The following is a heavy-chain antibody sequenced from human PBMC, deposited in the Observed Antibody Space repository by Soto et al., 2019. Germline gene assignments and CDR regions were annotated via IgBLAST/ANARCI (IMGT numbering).Heavy chain of an antibody. J-gene: IGHJ6*03. V-gene: IGHV1-18*01. CDR3: ARGKDCSSTSCYAYYYYYMDV. CDR1: GYTFTSYG. Sequence: ASVKVSCKASGYTFTSYGISWVRQAPGQGLEWMGWISAYNGNTNYAQKLQGRVTMTTDTSTSTAYMELRSLRSDDTAVYYCARGKDCSSTSCYAYYYYYMDVWGKGTTVTVSS. D-gene: IGHD2-2*01. CDR2: ISAYNGNT.